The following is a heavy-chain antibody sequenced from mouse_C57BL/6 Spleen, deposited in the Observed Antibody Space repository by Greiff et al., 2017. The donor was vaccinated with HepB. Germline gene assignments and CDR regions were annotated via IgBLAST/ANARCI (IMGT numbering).Heavy chain of an antibody. CDR2: IHPNSGST. D-gene: IGHD5-1*01. J-gene: IGHJ3*01. CDR1: GYTFTSYW. V-gene: IGHV1-64*01. Sequence: QVQLQQPGAELVKPGASVKLSCKASGYTFTSYWMHWVKQRPGQGLEWIGMIHPNSGSTNYNEKFKSKATLTVDKSSSTAYMQLSSLTSEDSAVYYCARESTAAWFAYWGQGTLVTVSA. CDR3: ARESTAAWFAY.